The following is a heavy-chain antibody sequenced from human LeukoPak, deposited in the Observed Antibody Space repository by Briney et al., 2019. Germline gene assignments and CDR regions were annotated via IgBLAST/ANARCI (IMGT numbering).Heavy chain of an antibody. V-gene: IGHV3-30*02. CDR2: IRYDGSKK. CDR3: AKGGYQYASSGHNYFDY. D-gene: IGHD3-22*01. CDR1: GFTFSSYG. J-gene: IGHJ4*02. Sequence: GGSLRLSCAASGFTFSSYGMHWVRQAPGKGLEWVAFIRYDGSKKYYADSVKGRFTISRDNSKNTLYLQMNTLRAEDTAVYYCAKGGYQYASSGHNYFDYWGQGTLVTVSS.